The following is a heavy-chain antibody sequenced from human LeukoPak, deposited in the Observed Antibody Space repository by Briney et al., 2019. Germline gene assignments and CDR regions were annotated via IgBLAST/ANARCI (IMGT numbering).Heavy chain of an antibody. J-gene: IGHJ4*02. Sequence: GGSLRLSCAASGFTFSSYWMSWVRQPPGKGLEWVANIKQDGSEKYYVDSVKGRFTVSRDNAKNSLFLQMNSLRAEDTAVFYCASRSLSRYGGYHFDYWGQGTLVTVSS. V-gene: IGHV3-7*01. D-gene: IGHD4-23*01. CDR3: ASRSLSRYGGYHFDY. CDR2: IKQDGSEK. CDR1: GFTFSSYW.